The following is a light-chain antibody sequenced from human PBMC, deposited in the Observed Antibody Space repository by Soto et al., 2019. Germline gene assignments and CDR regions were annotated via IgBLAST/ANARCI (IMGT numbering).Light chain of an antibody. V-gene: IGKV1-5*03. Sequence: DIQMTQSPSTLSASIGDRVTITCRASQSISSWLAWYQQKPGKAPKLLIYKASSLESGVPSRFSGSGSGTEFTLTISSLQPDDFATYYCLQYNSYGETFGQGTKVEIK. CDR1: QSISSW. CDR3: LQYNSYGET. CDR2: KAS. J-gene: IGKJ1*01.